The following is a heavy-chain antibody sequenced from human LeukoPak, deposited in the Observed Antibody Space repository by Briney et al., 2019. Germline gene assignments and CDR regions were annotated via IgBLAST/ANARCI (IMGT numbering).Heavy chain of an antibody. J-gene: IGHJ4*02. V-gene: IGHV3-7*01. CDR2: IKQDGSEK. CDR1: GFIFSSYW. CDR3: ARMLVYNSGGEAFDC. D-gene: IGHD3-10*01. Sequence: GRSLRLSCAASGFIFSSYWMSWVRQAPGKGLEWVANIKQDGSEKYYVDSVKGRFTISRDNAKNSLYLQMNSLRAEDTAVYYCARMLVYNSGGEAFDCWGQGTLVTVSS.